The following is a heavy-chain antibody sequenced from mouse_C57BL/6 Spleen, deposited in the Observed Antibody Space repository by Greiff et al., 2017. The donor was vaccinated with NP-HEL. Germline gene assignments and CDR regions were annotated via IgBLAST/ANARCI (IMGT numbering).Heavy chain of an antibody. V-gene: IGHV1-55*01. Sequence: VQLQQPGAELVKPGASVKMSCKASGYTFTSYWITWVKQRPGQGLEWIGDIYPGSGSTNYNEKFKSKATLTVDTSSSTAYMQLSRLTSEDSAVYYCARHYYEYDGCAMDYWGKGTSVTVSS. CDR1: GYTFTSYW. D-gene: IGHD2-4*01. CDR3: ARHYYEYDGCAMDY. J-gene: IGHJ4*01. CDR2: IYPGSGST.